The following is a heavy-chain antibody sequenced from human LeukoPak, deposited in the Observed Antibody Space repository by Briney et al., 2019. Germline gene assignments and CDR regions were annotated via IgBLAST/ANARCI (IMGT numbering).Heavy chain of an antibody. J-gene: IGHJ5*02. CDR3: AKDIKDSTSWSLFDP. Sequence: PGGSLRLSCAASGFSFSSYAMSWVRQAPGKGLEWVSAISGSGGSTYYADSVKGRFTISRDNSKNTLYLQMNSLRAEDTAVYYCAKDIKDSTSWSLFDPWGQGTLVTVSS. V-gene: IGHV3-23*01. CDR1: GFSFSSYA. CDR2: ISGSGGST. D-gene: IGHD2-2*01.